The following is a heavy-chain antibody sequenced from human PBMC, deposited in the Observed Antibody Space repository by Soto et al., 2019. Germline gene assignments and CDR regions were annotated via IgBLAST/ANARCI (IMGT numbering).Heavy chain of an antibody. CDR3: ARHPYSSGFWFEP. V-gene: IGHV4-59*08. CDR2: IYYSGST. CDR1: GGSISSYY. J-gene: IGHJ5*02. Sequence: QVQLQESGPGLVKPSETLSLTCTVSGGSISSYYWSWIRQPPGKGLECIGYIYYSGSTNYNPSLKIRVTISVDTSKNQFSLKLSSVTAADTAVYDCARHPYSSGFWFEPWGQRTLVTFSS. D-gene: IGHD6-19*01.